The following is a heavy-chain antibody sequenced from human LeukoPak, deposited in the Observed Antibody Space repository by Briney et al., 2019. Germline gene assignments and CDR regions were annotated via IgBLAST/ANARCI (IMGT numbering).Heavy chain of an antibody. CDR2: IKHSGST. CDR1: GGSFSGYY. D-gene: IGHD6-13*01. CDR3: ARGGSAAGTRGYMDF. J-gene: IGHJ6*03. Sequence: SEALSLTCAVYGGSFSGYYWSWIRQPPGEGREWIGEIKHSGSTNHNPSLKSRATISVDTSKNQFSLKLSSGSAADSAVYYCARGGSAAGTRGYMDFWGKGTTVTVSS. V-gene: IGHV4-34*04.